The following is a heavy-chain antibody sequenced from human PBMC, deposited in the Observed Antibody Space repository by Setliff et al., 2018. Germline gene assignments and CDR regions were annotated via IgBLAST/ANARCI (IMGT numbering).Heavy chain of an antibody. V-gene: IGHV1-18*04. CDR3: ARVSLPAAIVRFDS. CDR2: ISGYKSNP. D-gene: IGHD2-2*01. J-gene: IGHJ4*02. CDR1: GYNFRNYG. Sequence: ASVKVSCKTSGYNFRNYGISWVRQVPGQGLEWMGWISGYKSNPNYLQKMQGRLTMTTDTSTSTAYMELRSLRSDDTALYYCARVSLPAAIVRFDSWGQGTLVTVSS.